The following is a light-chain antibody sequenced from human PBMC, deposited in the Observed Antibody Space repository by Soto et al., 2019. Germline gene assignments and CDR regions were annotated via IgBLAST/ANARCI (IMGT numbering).Light chain of an antibody. CDR2: GAS. CDR1: QSVRSN. Sequence: EVVMTQSPATLSVSPGEGATLSCRASQSVRSNLAWYQQKPGQAPRLLIFGASTRAPYIPSGFSGSGSGTEFTLTISSLQSEDFAVYYCQQYDNWPWTFGQGTQVDIK. V-gene: IGKV3-15*01. J-gene: IGKJ1*01. CDR3: QQYDNWPWT.